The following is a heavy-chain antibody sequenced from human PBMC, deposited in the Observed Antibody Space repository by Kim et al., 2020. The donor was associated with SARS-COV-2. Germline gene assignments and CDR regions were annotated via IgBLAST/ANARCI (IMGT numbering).Heavy chain of an antibody. V-gene: IGHV3-7*04. J-gene: IGHJ4*02. Sequence: YVESGTARLTTSRDNAQNSLFIKMNSLGAEDTAVYYCARVYGDYDYSFDYWGQGTLVTVSS. CDR3: ARVYGDYDYSFDY. D-gene: IGHD4-17*01.